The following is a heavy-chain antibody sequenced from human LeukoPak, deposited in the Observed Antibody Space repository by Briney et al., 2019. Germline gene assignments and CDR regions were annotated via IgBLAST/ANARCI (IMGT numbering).Heavy chain of an antibody. CDR3: AKDTMTTVTTWRSLKYQGNDAFDI. V-gene: IGHV3-23*01. D-gene: IGHD4-17*01. J-gene: IGHJ3*02. CDR2: ISGSGGST. CDR1: GFTFSSYA. Sequence: GGSLRLSCAASGFTFSSYAMSWVRQAPGKGLEWVSAISGSGGSTYYADSVRGRFTISRDNSKNTLYLQMNSLRAEDTAVYYCAKDTMTTVTTWRSLKYQGNDAFDIWGQGTMVTVSS.